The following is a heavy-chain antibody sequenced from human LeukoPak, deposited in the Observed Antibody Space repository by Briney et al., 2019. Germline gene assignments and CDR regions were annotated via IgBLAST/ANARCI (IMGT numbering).Heavy chain of an antibody. D-gene: IGHD6-19*01. Sequence: PGGPLRLSCAASGFTFEDHGMSWVRQVPGKGLEWVSGINWNGGSTGYADSVKGRLTISRDNAKNSLYLQMNSLRAEDTALYYCAAGDRNGWYFDYWGQGTLVTVSS. CDR3: AAGDRNGWYFDY. CDR1: GFTFEDHG. V-gene: IGHV3-20*04. J-gene: IGHJ4*02. CDR2: INWNGGST.